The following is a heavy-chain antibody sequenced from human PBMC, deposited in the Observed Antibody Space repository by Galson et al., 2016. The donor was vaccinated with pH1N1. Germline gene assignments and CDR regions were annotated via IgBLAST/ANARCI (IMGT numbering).Heavy chain of an antibody. Sequence: SLRLSCAASGFTFSSYPMNWVRQAPGKGLEWVASISRNRGSIYYRDTVKGRFTISRDNAKNSLFLQMNTLRAEDTAVYLCAREDSSGYGYFDYWGQGTLVTVSS. J-gene: IGHJ4*02. V-gene: IGHV3-21*01. CDR3: AREDSSGYGYFDY. CDR2: ISRNRGSI. D-gene: IGHD3-22*01. CDR1: GFTFSSYP.